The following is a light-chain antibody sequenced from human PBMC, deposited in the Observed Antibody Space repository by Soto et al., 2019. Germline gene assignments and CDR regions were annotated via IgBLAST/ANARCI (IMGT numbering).Light chain of an antibody. CDR2: AAS. V-gene: IGKV3-15*01. J-gene: IGKJ3*01. CDR3: QQYNNWPPLFT. CDR1: QSVRNN. Sequence: ETVLTQSPGTLSLSPVERATLSCRASQSVRNNYLAWYQQKPGQAPRLLIYAASTRATGIPARFSGSGSGTEFTLTISSLQSEDFAVYYCQQYNNWPPLFTFGPGTKVDIK.